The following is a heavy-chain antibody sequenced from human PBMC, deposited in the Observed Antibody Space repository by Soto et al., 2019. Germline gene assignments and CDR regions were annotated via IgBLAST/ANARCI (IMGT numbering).Heavy chain of an antibody. CDR3: ARVSFSREYNWFDP. CDR2: IYYSGST. CDR1: GGSISSYY. D-gene: IGHD3-3*01. J-gene: IGHJ5*02. V-gene: IGHV4-59*01. Sequence: QVQLQESGPGLVKPSETLSLTCTVSGGSISSYYWSWIRQPPGKGLVWIGYIYYSGSTNYNPSLKSRVTISVDTSKNQFSLKLSSVTAADTAVYYCARVSFSREYNWFDPWGQGTLVTVSS.